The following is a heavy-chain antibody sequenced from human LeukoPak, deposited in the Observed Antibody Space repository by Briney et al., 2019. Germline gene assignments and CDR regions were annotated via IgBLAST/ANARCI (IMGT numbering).Heavy chain of an antibody. CDR2: ISGSGGST. Sequence: HPGGSLRLSCAASGFTFSSYAMSWVRQAPGKGLEWVSAISGSGGSTFYADSVKGRFTISRDNSKNTLYLQMNSLRAGDTALYYCVSSPGHFDYWGQGTLATVSS. J-gene: IGHJ4*02. V-gene: IGHV3-23*01. CDR1: GFTFSSYA. CDR3: VSSPGHFDY.